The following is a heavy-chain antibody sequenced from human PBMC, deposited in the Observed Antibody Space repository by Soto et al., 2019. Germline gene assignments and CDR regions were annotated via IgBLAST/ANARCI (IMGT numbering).Heavy chain of an antibody. Sequence: SVTVSCKASGYTFTSYGISWVRQAPGQGLEWMGWISAYNGKTNYAQKLQGRVTMTTDTSTSTAYMELWSLRTDDPAVYYRERYKEGTNWGGDFYPPGYWGQGTLVTVSS. CDR2: ISAYNGKT. CDR3: ERYKEGTNWGGDFYPPGY. D-gene: IGHD2-21*02. J-gene: IGHJ4*02. CDR1: GYTFTSYG. V-gene: IGHV1-18*04.